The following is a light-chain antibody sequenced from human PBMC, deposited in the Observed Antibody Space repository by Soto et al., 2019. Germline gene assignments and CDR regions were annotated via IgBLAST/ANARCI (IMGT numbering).Light chain of an antibody. V-gene: IGLV1-44*01. CDR3: SAWDDSLNGAV. CDR1: SSNIGSNT. Sequence: QLVLTQPPSASGTPGQRVTISCSGSSSNIGSNTVNWYQQLPGTAPKLLIYSNNLRPSGVPDRFSCSKSCTSASLAISGLQSEDEADYYCSAWDDSLNGAVFGGGTQLTVL. J-gene: IGLJ7*01. CDR2: SNN.